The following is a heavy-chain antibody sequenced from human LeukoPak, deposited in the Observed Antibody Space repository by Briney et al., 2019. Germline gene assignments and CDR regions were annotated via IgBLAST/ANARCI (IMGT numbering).Heavy chain of an antibody. CDR2: ISSSSSHT. CDR1: GFTFSTYN. CDR3: TREVPHGYSGYDSRDY. D-gene: IGHD5-12*01. J-gene: IGHJ4*02. Sequence: PGGSLRLSCAASGFTFSTYNMNWVRQAPGKGLEWVSSISSSSSHTYYIDSVKGRFSISRDNTMISLYLQMNSLRAEDTAVYYCTREVPHGYSGYDSRDYWGQGTLVTVSS. V-gene: IGHV3-21*01.